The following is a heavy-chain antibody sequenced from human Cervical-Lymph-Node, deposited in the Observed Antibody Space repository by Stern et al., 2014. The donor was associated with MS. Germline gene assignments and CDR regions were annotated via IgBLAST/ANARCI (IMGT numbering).Heavy chain of an antibody. CDR1: GFTFSDYA. D-gene: IGHD2-15*01. Sequence: VQLVQSGGGLVQPGGSLRLSCAASGFTFSDYAMSWVRQAPGKGLEWVSAISLSGGSTFYADSVQGRFTISRDKSKNTLYLKMNSLRAEDTAVYYCAKDRELVVVTFDSWGQGTLVTVSS. CDR2: ISLSGGST. CDR3: AKDRELVVVTFDS. V-gene: IGHV3-23*04. J-gene: IGHJ4*02.